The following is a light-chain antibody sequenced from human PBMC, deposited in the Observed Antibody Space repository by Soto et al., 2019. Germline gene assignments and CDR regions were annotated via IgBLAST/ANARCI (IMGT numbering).Light chain of an antibody. CDR3: AAWDDSLNGPV. V-gene: IGLV1-44*01. J-gene: IGLJ2*01. Sequence: QSVLTQPPSASGTPGQRVTISCSGSSSNIGSNTINWCQQLLPGTAPKLLVYTDSQRPSGVPDRFSGSKSGTSASLAISGLQPEDEAEYYCAAWDDSLNGPVFGGGTKLTVL. CDR1: SSNIGSNT. CDR2: TDS.